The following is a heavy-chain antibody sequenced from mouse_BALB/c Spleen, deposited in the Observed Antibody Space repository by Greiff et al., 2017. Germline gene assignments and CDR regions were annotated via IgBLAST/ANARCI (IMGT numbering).Heavy chain of an antibody. CDR1: GYTFTSYW. CDR2: INPSTGYT. V-gene: IGHV1-7*01. Sequence: QVQLQQSGAELAKPGASVKMSCKASGYTFTSYWMHWVKQRPGQGLEWIGYINPSTGYTEYNQKFKDKATLTADKSSSTAYMQLSSLTSEDSAVYYCARSDYRYDGAMDYWGQGTSVTVSS. J-gene: IGHJ4*01. D-gene: IGHD2-14*01. CDR3: ARSDYRYDGAMDY.